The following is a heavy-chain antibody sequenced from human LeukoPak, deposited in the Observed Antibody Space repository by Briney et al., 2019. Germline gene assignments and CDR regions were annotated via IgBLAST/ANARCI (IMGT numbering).Heavy chain of an antibody. J-gene: IGHJ6*02. V-gene: IGHV5-51*01. Sequence: GESLKISCKGSGYSFTSYWIGWVRQMPGKGLEWMGIIYPGDSDTRYSPSFQCQVTISADKSISTAYLQWSSLKASDTAMYYCARTISGYDYYYYGMDVWGQGTTVTVSS. D-gene: IGHD5-12*01. CDR2: IYPGDSDT. CDR1: GYSFTSYW. CDR3: ARTISGYDYYYYGMDV.